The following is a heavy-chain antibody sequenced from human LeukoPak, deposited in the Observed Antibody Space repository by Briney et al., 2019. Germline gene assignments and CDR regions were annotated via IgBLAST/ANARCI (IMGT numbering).Heavy chain of an antibody. CDR3: ARGCSESIVVVVAATQWGDIDY. J-gene: IGHJ4*02. Sequence: ASVKVSCKASGYTFTGYYMHWVRQAPGQGLEWMGWINPNSGGTNYAQKFQGGVTMSRDTSISTAYMELSRLRSDDTAVYYCARGCSESIVVVVAATQWGDIDYWGQGTLVTVSS. V-gene: IGHV1-2*02. CDR1: GYTFTGYY. D-gene: IGHD2-15*01. CDR2: INPNSGGT.